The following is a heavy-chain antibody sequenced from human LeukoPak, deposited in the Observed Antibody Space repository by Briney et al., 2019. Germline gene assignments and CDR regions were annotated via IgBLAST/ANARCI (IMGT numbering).Heavy chain of an antibody. Sequence: GGSLRLSCAASGFTFSNYGMHWVRQAPGKGLEWVAFITHDRGDTYYADSVKGRFTISRDNSKNTLYLQMNSLRAEDTAVYYCAKKNYDFWSGYPAVDYWGQGTLVTVSS. CDR1: GFTFSNYG. CDR2: ITHDRGDT. V-gene: IGHV3-30*02. CDR3: AKKNYDFWSGYPAVDY. J-gene: IGHJ4*02. D-gene: IGHD3-3*01.